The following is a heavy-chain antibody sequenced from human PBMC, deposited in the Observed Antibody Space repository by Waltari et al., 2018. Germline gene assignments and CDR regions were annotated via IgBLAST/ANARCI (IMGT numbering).Heavy chain of an antibody. CDR2: IYYSGST. J-gene: IGHJ6*02. V-gene: IGHV4-59*11. Sequence: QVQLQESGPGLVKPSETLSLTCTVPGGSLSSHYWSWIRQPPGKGLEWIGYIYYSGSTNYNPSLKSRVTISVDTSKNQFSLKLSSVTAADTAVYYCARSMDVWGQGTTVTVSS. CDR1: GGSLSSHY. CDR3: ARSMDV.